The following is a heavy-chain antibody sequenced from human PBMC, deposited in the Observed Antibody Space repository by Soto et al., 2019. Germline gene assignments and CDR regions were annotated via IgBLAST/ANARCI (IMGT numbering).Heavy chain of an antibody. CDR1: GGSISSGDYY. J-gene: IGHJ5*02. CDR2: IYHSGST. CDR3: ARGAITVRLRWFDP. V-gene: IGHV4-39*07. Sequence: SETLSLTCTVSGGSISSGDYYWSWLRQPPGKGLEWIGEIYHSGSTNYNPSLKGRVTISVDKSKNQFSLKLSSVTAADTAVYYCARGAITVRLRWFDPWGQGTLVTVSS. D-gene: IGHD1-20*01.